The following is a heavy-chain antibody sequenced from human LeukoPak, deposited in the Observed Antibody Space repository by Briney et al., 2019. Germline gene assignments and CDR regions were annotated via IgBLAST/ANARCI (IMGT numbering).Heavy chain of an antibody. CDR1: GGSISSYY. CDR3: ARDPGDSSGYYYPSGWYGY. V-gene: IGHV4-59*01. D-gene: IGHD3-22*01. CDR2: IYYSGST. Sequence: PSETLSLTCTVSGGSISSYYWSWIRQPPGKGLEWIGYIYYSGSTNYNPSLKSRVTISVDTSKNQFSLKLSSVTAADTAVYYCARDPGDSSGYYYPSGWYGYWGQGTLVTVSS. J-gene: IGHJ4*02.